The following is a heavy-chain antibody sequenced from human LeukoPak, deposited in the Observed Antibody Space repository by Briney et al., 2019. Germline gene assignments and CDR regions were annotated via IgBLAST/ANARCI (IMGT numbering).Heavy chain of an antibody. V-gene: IGHV3-30*03. D-gene: IGHD3-16*01. CDR1: GFSFDNYG. Sequence: PGGSLRLSCAASGFSFDNYGMHWVRQAPGKGLEWVAVVSYDGSHQYYADSVKGRFTISRDNSKDTVHLQMSNLRAEDTAVYFCARGGGLDVWGQGATVTVSS. CDR2: VSYDGSHQ. J-gene: IGHJ6*02. CDR3: ARGGGLDV.